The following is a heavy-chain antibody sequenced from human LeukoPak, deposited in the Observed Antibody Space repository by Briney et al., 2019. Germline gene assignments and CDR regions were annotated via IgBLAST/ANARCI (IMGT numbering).Heavy chain of an antibody. D-gene: IGHD2-15*01. CDR1: GFTFSSYA. CDR2: IRDSGGNK. CDR3: AKDGFRGDCIGGSCYPFDP. Sequence: GGSRRLSLAAPGFTFSSYARSWFRQAPGRGLEWVSTIRDSGGNKYYADSVKGRFTISRDNSKNTLYLQMNSLRAEDTALYYCAKDGFRGDCIGGSCYPFDPWGQGTLVTVSS. J-gene: IGHJ5*02. V-gene: IGHV3-23*01.